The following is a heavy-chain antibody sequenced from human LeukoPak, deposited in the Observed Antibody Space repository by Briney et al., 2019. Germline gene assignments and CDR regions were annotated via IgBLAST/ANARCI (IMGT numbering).Heavy chain of an antibody. V-gene: IGHV4-34*01. CDR3: ARVSWRQLVYPRFDY. J-gene: IGHJ4*02. D-gene: IGHD6-6*01. CDR2: INHSGST. Sequence: SETLSLTCAVYGGSFSGYYLSWIRQPPGKGLEWIGEINHSGSTNYNPSLKSRVTISVDTSKNQFSLKLSSVTAADTAVYYCARVSWRQLVYPRFDYWGQGTLVTVSS. CDR1: GGSFSGYY.